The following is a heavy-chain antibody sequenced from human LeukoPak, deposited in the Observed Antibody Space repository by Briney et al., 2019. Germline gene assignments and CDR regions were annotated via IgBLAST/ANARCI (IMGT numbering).Heavy chain of an antibody. J-gene: IGHJ4*02. D-gene: IGHD4-17*01. CDR2: IIPIFGTA. CDR1: GGTFSSYA. V-gene: IGHV1-69*05. CDR3: ARWRDYDQMFDY. Sequence: SVKVSCKASGGTFSSYAISWVRQAPGQGLEWMGGIIPIFGTANYAQKFQGRVTMTRDTSTSTVYMELSSLRSEDTAVYYCARWRDYDQMFDYWGQGTLVTVSS.